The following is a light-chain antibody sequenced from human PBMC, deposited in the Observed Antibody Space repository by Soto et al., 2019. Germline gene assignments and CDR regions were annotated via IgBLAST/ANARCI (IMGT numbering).Light chain of an antibody. CDR3: AAWDDSLSGLV. CDR2: KNN. CDR1: RPNIGSNY. Sequence: QSVLTQPPSASGTPGQRVTISCSGSRPNIGSNYVYWYQQLPGTAPKVLIYKNNQRPSGVPDRLSGSKSGTSASLAISGLRSEDEADHYCAAWDDSLSGLVFGGGTKLTVL. V-gene: IGLV1-47*01. J-gene: IGLJ2*01.